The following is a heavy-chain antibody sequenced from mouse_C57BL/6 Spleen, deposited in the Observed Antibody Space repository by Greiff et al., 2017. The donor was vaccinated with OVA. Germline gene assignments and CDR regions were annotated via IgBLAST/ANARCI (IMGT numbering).Heavy chain of an antibody. V-gene: IGHV1-22*01. CDR1: GFTFTDYY. CDR3: AVDWEGYYAMDY. CDR2: INPNNGST. J-gene: IGHJ4*01. Sequence: VQLQQSGPELVKPGASVKLSCKASGFTFTDYYMHWVKQSHGKSLEWIGYINPNNGSTNYNQKFKGKATLTVNKSSSTAYMELRSLTSEDSAVYYRAVDWEGYYAMDYWGQGTSVTVSS. D-gene: IGHD4-1*01.